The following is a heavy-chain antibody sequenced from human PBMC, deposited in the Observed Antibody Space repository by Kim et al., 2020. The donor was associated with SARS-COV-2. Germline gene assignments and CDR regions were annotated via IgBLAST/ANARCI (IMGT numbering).Heavy chain of an antibody. CDR2: ISSSSSTI. J-gene: IGHJ6*02. CDR3: ARVGGYFDWLPYYYYYGMDV. V-gene: IGHV3-48*02. D-gene: IGHD3-9*01. Sequence: GGSLRLSCAASGFTFSSYSMNWVRQAPGKGLEWVSYISSSSSTIYYADSVKGRFTISRDNAKKSLYLQMNSLRDEDTAVYYCARVGGYFDWLPYYYYYGMDVWGQGTTVTVSS. CDR1: GFTFSSYS.